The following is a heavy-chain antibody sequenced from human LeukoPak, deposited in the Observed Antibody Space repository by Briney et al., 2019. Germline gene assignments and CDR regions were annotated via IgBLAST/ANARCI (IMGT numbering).Heavy chain of an antibody. CDR3: AKDPYYYDSSGYGDAFDI. V-gene: IGHV3-23*01. Sequence: GRSLRLSCVASGFTISNYAMSWVRQAPGKGLEWVSAISGSGGSTYYADSVKGRFTISRDNSKNTLYLQMNSLRAEDTAVYYCAKDPYYYDSSGYGDAFDIWGQGTMVTVSS. CDR1: GFTISNYA. D-gene: IGHD3-22*01. CDR2: ISGSGGST. J-gene: IGHJ3*02.